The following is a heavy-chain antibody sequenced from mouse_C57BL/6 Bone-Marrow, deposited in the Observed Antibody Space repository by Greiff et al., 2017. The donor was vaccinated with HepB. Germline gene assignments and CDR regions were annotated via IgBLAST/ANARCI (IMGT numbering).Heavy chain of an antibody. J-gene: IGHJ4*01. D-gene: IGHD2-4*01. Sequence: VQLHRSGAGLAGPGASLNRSARASGSTFPSIGLSGGRRGPGQGLESIGEIYPRSGNTYYNEKFKGKATLTADKSSSTAYMELRSLTSEDSAVYFCARAGSTMITHYYAMDYWGQGTSVTVSS. CDR3: ARAGSTMITHYYAMDY. V-gene: IGHV1-81*01. CDR1: GSTFPSIG. CDR2: IYPRSGNT.